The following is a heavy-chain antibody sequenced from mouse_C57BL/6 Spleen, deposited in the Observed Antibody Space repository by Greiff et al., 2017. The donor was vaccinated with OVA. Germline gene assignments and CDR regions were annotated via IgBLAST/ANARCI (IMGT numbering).Heavy chain of an antibody. V-gene: IGHV14-4*01. D-gene: IGHD2-5*01. J-gene: IGHJ3*01. CDR3: TMDYSKGAWFAY. Sequence: VQLKQSGAELVRPGASVKLSCTASGFNIKDDYMHWVKQRPEQGLEWIGWIDPENGDTEYASKFQGKATITADTSSNTAYLQLSSLTSEDTAVYYCTMDYSKGAWFAYWGQGTLVTVSA. CDR2: IDPENGDT. CDR1: GFNIKDDY.